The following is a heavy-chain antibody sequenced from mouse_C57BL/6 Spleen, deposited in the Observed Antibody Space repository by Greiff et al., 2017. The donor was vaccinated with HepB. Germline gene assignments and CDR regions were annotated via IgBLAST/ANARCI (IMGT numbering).Heavy chain of an antibody. Sequence: VQLQQSGAELVKPGASVKLSCKASGYTFTSYWMHWVKQRPGQGLEWIGMIHPNSGSTNYNEKFKSKATLTVDKSSSTAYMQLSSLTSEDSAVYYCARDGGTTVVLYYFDYWGQGTTLTVSS. D-gene: IGHD1-1*01. CDR3: ARDGGTTVVLYYFDY. V-gene: IGHV1-64*01. CDR1: GYTFTSYW. CDR2: IHPNSGST. J-gene: IGHJ2*01.